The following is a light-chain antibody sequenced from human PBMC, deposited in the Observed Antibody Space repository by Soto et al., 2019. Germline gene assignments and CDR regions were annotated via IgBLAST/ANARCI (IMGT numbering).Light chain of an antibody. CDR2: ANS. CDR1: SSNIGARYD. J-gene: IGLJ1*01. CDR3: QSYDSSLSGYV. Sequence: QSVLTQSPSVSGAPGQRVTISCTGSSSNIGARYDVHWYQQLPGTAPKLLIYANSNRPSGVPDRFSGSKSGTAASLAITGLQAEDEADYYCQSYDSSLSGYVFGTGTKLNVL. V-gene: IGLV1-40*01.